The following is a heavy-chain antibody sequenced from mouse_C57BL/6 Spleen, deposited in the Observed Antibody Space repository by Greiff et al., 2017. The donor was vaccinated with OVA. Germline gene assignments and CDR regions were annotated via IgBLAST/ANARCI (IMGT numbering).Heavy chain of an antibody. CDR3: AKKGGHYYAMDY. Sequence: QVQLKESGPGLVQPSQSLSITCTVSGFSLTSYGVHWVRQSPGKGLEWLGVIWRGGSTDYNAAFMSRLSITKNNSKSQVFFKMNSLQADDTAIYYCAKKGGHYYAMDYWGQGTSVTVSS. CDR2: IWRGGST. V-gene: IGHV2-5*01. CDR1: GFSLTSYG. J-gene: IGHJ4*01.